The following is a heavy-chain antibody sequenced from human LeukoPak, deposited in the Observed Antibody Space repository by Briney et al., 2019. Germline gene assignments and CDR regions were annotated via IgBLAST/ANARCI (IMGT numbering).Heavy chain of an antibody. CDR3: TKARVRRGYTYGYDYGMDV. Sequence: GGSLRLSCAASGFTFSSYATSWVRQAPGKGLEWVSGISGSGDSTYYADSVKGRFTISRDNSKNTLYLQMNSLRVEDTAVYYCTKARVRRGYTYGYDYGMDVWGQGTTVTVSS. J-gene: IGHJ6*02. CDR1: GFTFSSYA. CDR2: ISGSGDST. V-gene: IGHV3-23*01. D-gene: IGHD5-18*01.